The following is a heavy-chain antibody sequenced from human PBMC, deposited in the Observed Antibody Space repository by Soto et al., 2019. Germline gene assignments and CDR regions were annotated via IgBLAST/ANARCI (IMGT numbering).Heavy chain of an antibody. V-gene: IGHV3-21*01. CDR3: ARGVPLDGGRVDY. CDR2: ISSSSSYI. Sequence: GGSLRLSCAASGFTFSSYSMNWVRQAPGKGLEWVSSISSSSSYIYYADSVKGRFTISRDNAKNSLYLQMNSLRAEDTAVYYCARGVPLDGGRVDYWGQGTLVTVSS. D-gene: IGHD3-16*01. J-gene: IGHJ4*02. CDR1: GFTFSSYS.